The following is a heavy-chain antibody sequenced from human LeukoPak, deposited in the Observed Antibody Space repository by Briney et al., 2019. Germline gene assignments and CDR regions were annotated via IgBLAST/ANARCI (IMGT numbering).Heavy chain of an antibody. CDR1: GCTFTGYY. CDR2: INPNSGGT. J-gene: IGHJ6*02. D-gene: IGHD3-10*01. V-gene: IGHV1-2*02. CDR3: ASENRNYYYYGMDV. Sequence: ASVKVSCKASGCTFTGYYMHWVRQAPGQGLEWMGWINPNSGGTNYAQKFQGRVTMTRDTSISTAYMELSRLRSDGTAVYYCASENRNYYYYGMDVWGQGTTVTVSS.